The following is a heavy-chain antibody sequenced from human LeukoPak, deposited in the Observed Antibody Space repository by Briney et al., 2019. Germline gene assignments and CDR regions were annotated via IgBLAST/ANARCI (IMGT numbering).Heavy chain of an antibody. D-gene: IGHD1-26*01. J-gene: IGHJ4*02. CDR1: GYSFSNNY. Sequence: GESLKISCKGSGYSFSNNYIDWVRQMPGKGLEWMGVMYPGGSDIRYSPSFQGQVTISADKSIDTAYLQWSSLKASDSAMYYCASRTGSYYPFDSWGQGTLVTVSS. V-gene: IGHV5-51*01. CDR2: MYPGGSDI. CDR3: ASRTGSYYPFDS.